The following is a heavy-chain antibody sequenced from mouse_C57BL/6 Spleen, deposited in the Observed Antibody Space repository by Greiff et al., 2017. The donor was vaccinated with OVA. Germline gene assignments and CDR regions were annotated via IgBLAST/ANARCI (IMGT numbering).Heavy chain of an antibody. J-gene: IGHJ2*01. CDR1: GFTFSDYY. CDR3: ARGSTGVYFDF. Sequence: DVMRVESEGGLVQPGSSMKLSCTASGFTFSDYYMSWVRQVPDKGLEWVANITYDGSSTYSLDSLKGRFIISRDNAKNILYLQMSSLKSEDTATDYCARGSTGVYFDFWGQGTTLTVSS. V-gene: IGHV5-16*01. D-gene: IGHD5-1*01. CDR2: ITYDGSST.